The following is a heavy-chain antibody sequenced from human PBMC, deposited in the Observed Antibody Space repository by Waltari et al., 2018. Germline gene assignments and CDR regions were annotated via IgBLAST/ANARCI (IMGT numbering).Heavy chain of an antibody. D-gene: IGHD2-15*01. CDR1: GFTFRTYW. J-gene: IGHJ4*02. CDR3: AKGAPVVAAEPHFDY. V-gene: IGHV3-74*03. CDR2: INSDGSTI. Sequence: EVQLVESGGGLVQPGGSLRLSCAASGFTFRTYWIHWVRQVPGKGLVWVSRINSDGSTITYADSLKGRFTISRDNAQNTVYLQMNSLRAEDTAVYYCAKGAPVVAAEPHFDYWGQGTLVTVSS.